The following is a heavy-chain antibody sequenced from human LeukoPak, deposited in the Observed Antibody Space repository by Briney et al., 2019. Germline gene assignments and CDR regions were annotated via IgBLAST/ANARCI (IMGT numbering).Heavy chain of an antibody. J-gene: IGHJ4*02. D-gene: IGHD2-8*01. CDR1: GYTFTYHH. Sequence: ASVKVSCKASGYTFTYHHIHLVRQAPGQGLEWMGIINPSNGNTNYAQKFQGRVTMTRDTSTSTVYMELSSLGSEDTAVYYCARESDNGKDFDCWGQGTLVTVSS. CDR2: INPSNGNT. CDR3: ARESDNGKDFDC. V-gene: IGHV1-46*01.